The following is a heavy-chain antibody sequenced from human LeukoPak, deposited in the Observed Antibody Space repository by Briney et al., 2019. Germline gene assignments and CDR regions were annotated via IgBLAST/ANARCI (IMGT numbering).Heavy chain of an antibody. V-gene: IGHV1-2*02. J-gene: IGHJ6*03. CDR3: ARDWHPSYYYYMDV. CDR1: GYTFTGYY. CDR2: INPNSGGT. Sequence: GASVKVSCKASGYTFTGYYMHWVRQAPGQGLEWMGWINPNSGGTNYAQKFQGRVTMTRDTSISTAYMELSRLRSDDTAVYYCARDWHPSYYYYMDVWGKGTTVTVSS.